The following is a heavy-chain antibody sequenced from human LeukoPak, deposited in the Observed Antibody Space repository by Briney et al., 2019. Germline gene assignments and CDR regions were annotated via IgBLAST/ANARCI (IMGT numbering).Heavy chain of an antibody. Sequence: GGSLRLSCAASGFTFSSYEMSWVRQAPGKGLEWVSYISSSGATRYYADSVKGRFTMSRDNAKNSLYLLLNSLRAEDTAVYYCAREVVVAATRYMDVWGKGTTVTVSS. CDR2: ISSSGATR. D-gene: IGHD2-15*01. V-gene: IGHV3-48*03. CDR3: AREVVVAATRYMDV. J-gene: IGHJ6*03. CDR1: GFTFSSYE.